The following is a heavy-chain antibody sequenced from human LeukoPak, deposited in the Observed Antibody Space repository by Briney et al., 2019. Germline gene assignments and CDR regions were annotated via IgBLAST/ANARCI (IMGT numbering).Heavy chain of an antibody. CDR1: GFTFSSYS. V-gene: IGHV3-21*01. J-gene: IGHJ4*02. CDR3: ARDAIRIAAAGTSDY. CDR2: ISSSSSYI. Sequence: GGSLRLSCAASGFTFSSYSMNWVRQAPGKGLEWVSSISSSSSYIYYADSVKGRFTICRDNAKTSLYLQMNSLRAEDTAVYYCARDAIRIAAAGTSDYWGQGTLVTVSS. D-gene: IGHD6-13*01.